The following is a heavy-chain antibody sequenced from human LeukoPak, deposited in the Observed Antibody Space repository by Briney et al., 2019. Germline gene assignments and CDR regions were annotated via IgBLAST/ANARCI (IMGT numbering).Heavy chain of an antibody. CDR2: ISSSGSTI. V-gene: IGHV3-48*03. CDR1: GFTFSSYE. Sequence: GGSLRFSCAPSGFTFSSYERNWARQAPGKGLEWVSYISSSGSTIHYADSVKGRFTLSRDNATSSFCLLMNSLRATDPVFYSCAGSHYYGSGSYYPPPTLYWGQGTLVTASS. CDR3: AGSHYYGSGSYYPPPTLY. J-gene: IGHJ4*02. D-gene: IGHD3-10*01.